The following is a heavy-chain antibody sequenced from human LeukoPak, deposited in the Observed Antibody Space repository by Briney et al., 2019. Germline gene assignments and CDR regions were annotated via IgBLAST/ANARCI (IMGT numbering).Heavy chain of an antibody. CDR3: ASAVFYSSGGDGDAFDI. J-gene: IGHJ3*02. D-gene: IGHD2-21*02. CDR2: IYHSGTT. Sequence: SGTLSLTCAVSGGSISSSNWWSWVRQPPGKGLEWIGEIYHSGTTNYNPSLKSRVTITVDKSKNQFSLNVSSVTAADTAVYYCASAVFYSSGGDGDAFDIWGQGTMVTVSS. V-gene: IGHV4-4*02. CDR1: GGSISSSNW.